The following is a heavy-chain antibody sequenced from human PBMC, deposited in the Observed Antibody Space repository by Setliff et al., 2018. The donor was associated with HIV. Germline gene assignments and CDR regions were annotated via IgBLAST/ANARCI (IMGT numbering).Heavy chain of an antibody. Sequence: SVKVSCKASGGTFSSYAISWVRQAPGQGLEWMGGIIPIFGTANYAQKFQGRVTITTDGSTSTAYMELSSLRSEDTAVYYCARAPHSGYDWGTHDYWGQGTLVTVSS. CDR1: GGTFSSYA. V-gene: IGHV1-69*05. CDR2: IIPIFGTA. D-gene: IGHD5-12*01. J-gene: IGHJ4*02. CDR3: ARAPHSGYDWGTHDY.